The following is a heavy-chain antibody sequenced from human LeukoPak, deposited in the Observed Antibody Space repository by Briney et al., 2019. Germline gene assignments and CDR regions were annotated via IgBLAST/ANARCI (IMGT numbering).Heavy chain of an antibody. CDR1: GFTFSRFA. Sequence: GGSLRLSCAASGFTFSRFAMSWVRQAPGKGLEWVSSISSSSSYIYYADSVKGRFTISRDNAKNTLYLQMNSLRAEDTAVYYCARGATYAYYQDYWGQGTLVTVSS. CDR2: ISSSSSYI. J-gene: IGHJ4*02. V-gene: IGHV3-21*01. CDR3: ARGATYAYYQDY. D-gene: IGHD1-26*01.